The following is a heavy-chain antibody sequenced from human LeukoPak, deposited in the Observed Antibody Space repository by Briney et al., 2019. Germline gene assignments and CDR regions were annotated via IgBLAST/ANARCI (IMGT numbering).Heavy chain of an antibody. V-gene: IGHV3-30*02. D-gene: IGHD3-9*01. CDR3: AKELLALSGYPATLEY. Sequence: GGSLRLSCAASGFTFSSYSMNWVRQAPGKGLEWVAFIRYDKSNKYYADSVKGRFTISRDNSKNTLYLQMNSLRAKDTAVYYCAKELLALSGYPATLEYWGQGTLVTVSS. CDR2: IRYDKSNK. CDR1: GFTFSSYS. J-gene: IGHJ4*02.